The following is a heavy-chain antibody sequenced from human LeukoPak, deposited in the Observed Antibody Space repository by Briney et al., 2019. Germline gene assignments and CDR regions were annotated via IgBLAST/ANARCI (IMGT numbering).Heavy chain of an antibody. D-gene: IGHD3-22*01. Sequence: GESLKISCKASGYSFAIYWIGWVRQMPEKGLEWMGIIDPSDSDTRYTPSFQGQVTISADKSLTTAYLQWNSLKASDTAMYYCARRVDYDSSGYYSYFQHWGQGTLVTVSS. CDR1: GYSFAIYW. V-gene: IGHV5-51*01. CDR2: IDPSDSDT. CDR3: ARRVDYDSSGYYSYFQH. J-gene: IGHJ1*01.